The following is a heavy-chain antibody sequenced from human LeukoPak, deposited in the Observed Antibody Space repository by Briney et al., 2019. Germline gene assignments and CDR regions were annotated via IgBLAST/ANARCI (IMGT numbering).Heavy chain of an antibody. CDR2: ISSSGSTI. D-gene: IGHD6-19*01. Sequence: GGSLRLSCAASGFTFSSYEMNWVRQAPGKGVEWVSYISSSGSTIYYADSVKGRFTISRDNAKNSLYLQMNSLRAEDTAVYYCARDSRSGHYFDYWGQGTLVTVSS. J-gene: IGHJ4*02. CDR3: ARDSRSGHYFDY. V-gene: IGHV3-48*03. CDR1: GFTFSSYE.